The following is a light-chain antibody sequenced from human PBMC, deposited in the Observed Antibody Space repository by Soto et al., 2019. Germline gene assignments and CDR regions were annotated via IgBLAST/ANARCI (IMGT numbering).Light chain of an antibody. V-gene: IGKV3-20*01. J-gene: IGKJ1*01. CDR2: AAP. CDR3: QHSGISPPS. Sequence: EIVLTQSPCTLSLSPGERAALSCRASQSVSSKFLAWYQQKPGQAPRLLLYAAPNRATGIPDRFSGSGSGTGFTLTIIRLEPEDFAVYYCQHSGISPPSFGQGTKVEIK. CDR1: QSVSSKF.